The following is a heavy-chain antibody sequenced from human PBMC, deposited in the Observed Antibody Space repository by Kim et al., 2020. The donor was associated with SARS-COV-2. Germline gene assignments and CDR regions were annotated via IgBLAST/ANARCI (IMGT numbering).Heavy chain of an antibody. V-gene: IGHV3-21*01. J-gene: IGHJ6*02. CDR1: GFTFSSYS. Sequence: GGSLRLSCTASGFTFSSYSMNWVRQAPGQGLEWVSSFSSRSVIYYADSVKGRFTISRDNAKNSLYLQMNSLRAEDTAVYYCARVGGSDYALDVWGQGTTVTVSS. D-gene: IGHD6-25*01. CDR3: ARVGGSDYALDV. CDR2: FSSRSVI.